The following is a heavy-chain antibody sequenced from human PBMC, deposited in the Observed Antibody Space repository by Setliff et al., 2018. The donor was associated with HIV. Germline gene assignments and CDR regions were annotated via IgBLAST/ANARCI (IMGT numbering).Heavy chain of an antibody. CDR3: ARCAAGPYCRNSFDF. CDR2: VDPADGET. CDR1: GFTFKHYY. D-gene: IGHD1-26*01. V-gene: IGHV1-69-2*01. Sequence: ASVKVSCKASGFTFKHYYIYWVQQAPGKGLKWMGRVDPADGETIYAEQFKDRVTITADMSTHTAYMELNYLNDEDTAVYYCARCAAGPYCRNSFDFWGRGTLVTVSS. J-gene: IGHJ4*02.